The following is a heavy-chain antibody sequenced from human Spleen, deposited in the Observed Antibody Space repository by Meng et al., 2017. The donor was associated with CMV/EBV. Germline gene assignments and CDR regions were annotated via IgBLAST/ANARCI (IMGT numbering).Heavy chain of an antibody. Sequence: GESLKISCAASGFTFSSYWMSWVRQAPGKGLEWVANIKQDGSEKYYVDSVKGRFTISRDNAKNSLYLQMNSLRAEDTAVYYCARADCSSTSCYTFYYYYGMDVWGQGTTVTVSS. J-gene: IGHJ6*02. D-gene: IGHD2-2*02. CDR1: GFTFSSYW. V-gene: IGHV3-7*01. CDR3: ARADCSSTSCYTFYYYYGMDV. CDR2: IKQDGSEK.